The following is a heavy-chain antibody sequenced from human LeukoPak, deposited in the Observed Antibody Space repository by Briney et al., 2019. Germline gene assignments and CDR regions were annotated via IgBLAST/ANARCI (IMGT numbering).Heavy chain of an antibody. D-gene: IGHD3-22*01. Sequence: GGSLRISCAASGFTFDDYAMHWVRQAPGKGLEWVSGISWNSGSIGYADSVKGRFTISRDDAKNSLYLQMNSLRAEDTALYYCAKGLYDSSGYLDYWGQGTLVTVSS. V-gene: IGHV3-9*01. J-gene: IGHJ4*02. CDR2: ISWNSGSI. CDR3: AKGLYDSSGYLDY. CDR1: GFTFDDYA.